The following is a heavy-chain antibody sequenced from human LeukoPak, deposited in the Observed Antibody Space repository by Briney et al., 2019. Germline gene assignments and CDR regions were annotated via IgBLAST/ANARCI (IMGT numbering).Heavy chain of an antibody. J-gene: IGHJ5*02. V-gene: IGHV3-30*18. D-gene: IGHD3-16*01. CDR3: AKDLLTTCSRWFDP. Sequence: PGGSLRLSCADSGCTFSSYGMHWIRQAPGKGLEWVAVISFDGGNKKYADSVKGRFTISRDNSNNTVFLQMNSLRPDDTAVYYCAKDLLTTCSRWFDPWGQGTLVTVSS. CDR1: GCTFSSYG. CDR2: ISFDGGNK.